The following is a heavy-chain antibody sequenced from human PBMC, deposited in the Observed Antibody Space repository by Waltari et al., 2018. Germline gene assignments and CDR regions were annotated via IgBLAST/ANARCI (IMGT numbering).Heavy chain of an antibody. Sequence: EVQVVESGGGLVRPGESLRLSCVASGFKYSRYTMSWVRQAQGKGLGGVANIKEDEVGKNLVDSVKGRFTISRDNARNSMSLEMNNLRVEDTAVYYCARELSWSGRDYWGQGTLVTVSS. CDR1: GFKYSRYT. CDR2: IKEDEVGK. CDR3: ARELSWSGRDY. J-gene: IGHJ4*02. D-gene: IGHD3-3*01. V-gene: IGHV3-7*03.